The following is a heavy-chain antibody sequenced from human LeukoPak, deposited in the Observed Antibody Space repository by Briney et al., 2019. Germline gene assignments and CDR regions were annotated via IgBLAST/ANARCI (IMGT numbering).Heavy chain of an antibody. V-gene: IGHV1-69*04. J-gene: IGHJ4*02. CDR2: IIPILGIA. CDR1: GGTFSSYA. D-gene: IGHD3-10*01. CDR3: ARANYYGSGKKDLDY. Sequence: ASVKVSCKASGGTFSSYAISWVRQAPGQGLEWMGRIIPILGIANYAQKFQGRVTITADKSTSTAYMELSSLRSEDTAVYYCARANYYGSGKKDLDYWGQGTLVTVSS.